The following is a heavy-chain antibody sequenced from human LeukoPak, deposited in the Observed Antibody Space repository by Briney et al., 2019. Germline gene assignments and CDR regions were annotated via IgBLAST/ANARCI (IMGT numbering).Heavy chain of an antibody. Sequence: GGSLRLSCAASGFTFSSHSMNWVRQAPGKGLEWVSYISSSSSTIYYADSVKGRFTISRDNARNSLYLQMNSLRAEDTAVYYCARGAYYYEDWGQGTLVTVSS. CDR1: GFTFSSHS. CDR2: ISSSSSTI. J-gene: IGHJ4*02. CDR3: ARGAYYYED. V-gene: IGHV3-48*01.